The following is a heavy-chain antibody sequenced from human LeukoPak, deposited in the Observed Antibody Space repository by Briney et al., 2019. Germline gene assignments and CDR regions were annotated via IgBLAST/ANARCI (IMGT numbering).Heavy chain of an antibody. Sequence: ASVKVSCKASGYTFTSYGISWVRQAPGQGLEWKGWISAYNGNTNYAQKLQGRVTMTTDTSTSTAYMELRSVRSDDTAVYYCARAPRAIAAAAGGDYWGQGTLVTVSS. CDR2: ISAYNGNT. D-gene: IGHD6-13*01. V-gene: IGHV1-18*01. J-gene: IGHJ4*02. CDR3: ARAPRAIAAAAGGDY. CDR1: GYTFTSYG.